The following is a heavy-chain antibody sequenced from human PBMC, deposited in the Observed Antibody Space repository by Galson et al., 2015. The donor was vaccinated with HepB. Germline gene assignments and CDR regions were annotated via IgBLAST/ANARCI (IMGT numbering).Heavy chain of an antibody. Sequence: SLRLSCAASGFTVSSNYMSWVRQAPGKGLEWVSSISSSSSYIYYADSVKGRFTISRDNAKNSLYLQMNSLRAEDTAVYYCARERARGYSYGYFDYWGQGTLVTVSS. J-gene: IGHJ4*02. CDR1: GFTVSSNY. D-gene: IGHD5-18*01. V-gene: IGHV3-21*01. CDR2: ISSSSSYI. CDR3: ARERARGYSYGYFDY.